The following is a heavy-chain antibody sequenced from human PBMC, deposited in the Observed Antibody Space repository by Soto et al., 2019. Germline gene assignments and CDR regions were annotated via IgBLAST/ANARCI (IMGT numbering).Heavy chain of an antibody. Sequence: XGSLRLSCAAAGFTFSGSAMSWVRQAPGKGLEWVSAISGGGDTTSYADSVKGRFTISRDKTENILYLQMSSLRAEDTAVYHCARGHDYYDASGYYRPEGWFDHWGQGTLVTVSS. V-gene: IGHV3-23*01. CDR2: ISGGGDTT. J-gene: IGHJ5*02. CDR1: GFTFSGSA. CDR3: ARGHDYYDASGYYRPEGWFDH. D-gene: IGHD3-22*01.